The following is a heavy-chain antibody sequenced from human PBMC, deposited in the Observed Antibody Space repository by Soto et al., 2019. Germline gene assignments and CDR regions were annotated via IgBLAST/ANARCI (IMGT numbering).Heavy chain of an antibody. CDR3: ARGPKAVAVTFFDY. J-gene: IGHJ4*02. V-gene: IGHV3-53*01. Sequence: GGSLRLSCAASGFTVSSNYMSWVRQAPGKGLEWVSVIYSGGSTYYADSVKGRFTISRDNSKNTLYLQMNSLRAEDTAVYYCARGPKAVAVTFFDYWGQGTLVTVSS. CDR1: GFTVSSNY. CDR2: IYSGGST. D-gene: IGHD6-19*01.